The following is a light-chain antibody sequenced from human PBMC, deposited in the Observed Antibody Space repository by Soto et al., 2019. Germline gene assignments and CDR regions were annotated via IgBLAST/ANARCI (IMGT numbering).Light chain of an antibody. CDR2: EVS. J-gene: IGLJ1*01. V-gene: IGLV2-14*01. CDR3: SSYTSSSTLEV. Sequence: QSVLTQPASVSRPPGQSIPISCTGTSSDVGGYNYVSWYQQHPGKAPKLMIYEVSNRPSGVSNRFSGSKSGNTASLTISVLQAEDEADYYCSSYTSSSTLEVFGTGTKVTVL. CDR1: SSDVGGYNY.